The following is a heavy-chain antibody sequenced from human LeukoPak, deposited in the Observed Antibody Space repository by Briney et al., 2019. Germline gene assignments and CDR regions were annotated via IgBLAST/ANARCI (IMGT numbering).Heavy chain of an antibody. CDR1: GFTFSSYG. J-gene: IGHJ3*02. V-gene: IGHV3-30*02. D-gene: IGHD4-17*01. Sequence: PGGSLRLSCAASGFTFSSYGMDWVRQAPGKGLEWVAFIRYDGNNKDYADSVEGRFTISRDNSKNTLYLQMNSLRVEDTAVYYCAKGYGDLVAFDIWGQGTMVTVSS. CDR2: IRYDGNNK. CDR3: AKGYGDLVAFDI.